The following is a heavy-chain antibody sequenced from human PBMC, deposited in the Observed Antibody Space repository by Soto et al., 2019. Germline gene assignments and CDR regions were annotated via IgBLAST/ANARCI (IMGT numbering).Heavy chain of an antibody. CDR3: ARDLSHISSSWFDP. J-gene: IGHJ5*02. CDR1: GYSFTSYG. V-gene: IGHV1-18*01. Sequence: ASVKVSCKASGYSFTSYGISWVRQAPGQGLEWMGWISAYNGNTNYAQKLQGRVTMTTDTSTSTAYMELRSLRSDDTAVYYCARDLSHISSSWFDPWGEGTLVTVSS. CDR2: ISAYNGNT. D-gene: IGHD6-6*01.